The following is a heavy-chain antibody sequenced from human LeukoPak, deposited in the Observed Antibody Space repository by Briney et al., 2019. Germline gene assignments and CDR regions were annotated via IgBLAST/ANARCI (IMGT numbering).Heavy chain of an antibody. V-gene: IGHV3-53*01. J-gene: IGHJ4*02. Sequence: GGSLRLSCAASGFTVSSNYMSWVRQAPGKGLEWVSVIYSGGSTYYADSVKGRFTISRDNSKNTLYLQMNSLRAEDTAVYYCAKDRHYDSSGPGDYWGQGTLVTVSS. CDR2: IYSGGST. D-gene: IGHD3-22*01. CDR3: AKDRHYDSSGPGDY. CDR1: GFTVSSNY.